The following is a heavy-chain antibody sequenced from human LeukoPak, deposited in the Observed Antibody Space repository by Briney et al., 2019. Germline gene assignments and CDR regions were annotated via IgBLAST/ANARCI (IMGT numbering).Heavy chain of an antibody. CDR1: GFTFSSYG. Sequence: PGGSLRLSCAASGFTFSSYGMHWVRQAPGKGLEWVAVISYDGSNKYYADSVKGRFTISRDNSKNTLYLQMNSLRAEDTAVYYCAKDLAGTTLFDYWGQGTLVTVSS. CDR3: AKDLAGTTLFDY. CDR2: ISYDGSNK. J-gene: IGHJ4*02. D-gene: IGHD1-7*01. V-gene: IGHV3-30*18.